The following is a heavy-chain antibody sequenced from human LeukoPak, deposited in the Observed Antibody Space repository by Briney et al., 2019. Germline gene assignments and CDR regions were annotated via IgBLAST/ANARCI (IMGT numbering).Heavy chain of an antibody. D-gene: IGHD6-19*01. CDR3: ARAPREAVAAYFDY. CDR1: GFTVSSNY. J-gene: IGHJ4*02. Sequence: GGSLRLSCAASGFTVSSNYMSWVRQAPGKGLEWVSVIYSGGSTYYADSVKGRFTISRDNSKNTLYLQMNSLRGEDTAVYYCARAPREAVAAYFDYWGQGTLVTVSS. V-gene: IGHV3-66*01. CDR2: IYSGGST.